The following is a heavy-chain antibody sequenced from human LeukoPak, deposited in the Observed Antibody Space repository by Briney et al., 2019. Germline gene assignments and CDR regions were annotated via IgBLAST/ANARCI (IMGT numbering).Heavy chain of an antibody. J-gene: IGHJ4*02. CDR3: ARGGWGTAIDY. Sequence: GGSLRLSCAVSGFTFSSYWMHWVRQAPGKGLVWVSRVNSDGSGTTYADSVKGRFTISRDNAKNTVDLQMNSLRAEDTAVYYCARGGWGTAIDYLGQGTLVTVSS. D-gene: IGHD1-7*01. V-gene: IGHV3-74*01. CDR2: VNSDGSGT. CDR1: GFTFSSYW.